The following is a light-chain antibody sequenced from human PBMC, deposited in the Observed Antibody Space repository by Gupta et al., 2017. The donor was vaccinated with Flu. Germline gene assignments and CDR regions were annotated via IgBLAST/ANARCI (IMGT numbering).Light chain of an antibody. CDR3: AAWDDSLHGPV. Sequence: SSSNIGISTVTWFQQLPGTAPKLLIYNNNQRPSGVPDRFSGSRSDTSASLTISGLQSEDEAEYYCAAWDDSLHGPVFGGGTKLTVL. CDR1: SSNIGIST. V-gene: IGLV1-44*01. CDR2: NNN. J-gene: IGLJ3*02.